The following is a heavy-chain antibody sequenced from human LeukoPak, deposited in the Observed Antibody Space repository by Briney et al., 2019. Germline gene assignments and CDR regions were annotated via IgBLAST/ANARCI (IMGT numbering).Heavy chain of an antibody. Sequence: GGSLRLSCAASSFTFSSYGMNWVRQAPGKGLEWVAFIRHDGSAKYYIDSVKGRFTISRDNSKNTLYLQMNSLRGEDAAVYYCARVPPSYYGSGSYYEVYWGQGTLVTVSS. D-gene: IGHD3-10*01. CDR2: IRHDGSAK. CDR3: ARVPPSYYGSGSYYEVY. CDR1: SFTFSSYG. V-gene: IGHV3-30*02. J-gene: IGHJ4*02.